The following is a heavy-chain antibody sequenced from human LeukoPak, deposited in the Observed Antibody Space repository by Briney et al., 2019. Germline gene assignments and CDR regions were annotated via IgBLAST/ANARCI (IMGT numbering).Heavy chain of an antibody. V-gene: IGHV3-23*01. D-gene: IGHD3-22*01. Sequence: GGSLRLSCAASGFTFTNYATSWVRQAPGKGLEWVSSVTSGGSTYYADSVKGRFTISGDNSKNTLDLQMNSLRAGNTAVYYCAKRHDSSGPTGYFDYWGQGTLVTVSS. CDR1: GFTFTNYA. CDR3: AKRHDSSGPTGYFDY. CDR2: VTSGGST. J-gene: IGHJ4*02.